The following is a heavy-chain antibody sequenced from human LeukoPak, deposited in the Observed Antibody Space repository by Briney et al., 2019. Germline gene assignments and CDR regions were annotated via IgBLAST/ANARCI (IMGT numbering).Heavy chain of an antibody. D-gene: IGHD2-2*02. CDR1: GGSFSGYY. CDR2: INHSGST. V-gene: IGHV4-34*01. CDR3: ARKGCSSTSCYTSRYYYYTDV. J-gene: IGHJ6*03. Sequence: SETLSLTCAVYGGSFSGYYWSWIRQPPGKGLEWIGEINHSGSTNYNPSLKSRVTISVDTSKNQFSLKLSSVTAADTAVYYCARKGCSSTSCYTSRYYYYTDVWGKGTTVTVSS.